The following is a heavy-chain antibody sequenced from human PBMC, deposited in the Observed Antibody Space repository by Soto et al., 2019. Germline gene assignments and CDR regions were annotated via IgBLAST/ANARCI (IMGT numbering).Heavy chain of an antibody. V-gene: IGHV1-18*01. Sequence: ASVKVSCKASGYTFTSYGISWVRQAPGQGLEWMGWISAYNGNTNYAQKLQGRVTMTTDTSTSTAYMELRSLRSDDTAMYYCARHGYYDSSGKLWGPDAFDIWGQGTMVTVSS. D-gene: IGHD3-22*01. CDR2: ISAYNGNT. J-gene: IGHJ3*02. CDR3: ARHGYYDSSGKLWGPDAFDI. CDR1: GYTFTSYG.